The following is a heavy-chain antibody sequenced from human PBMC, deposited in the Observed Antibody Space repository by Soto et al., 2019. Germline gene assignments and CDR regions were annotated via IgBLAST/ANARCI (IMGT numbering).Heavy chain of an antibody. CDR1: GFTFSSHW. CDR3: ARVRLAGRPVDQ. CDR2: IKQDGSET. J-gene: IGHJ4*02. V-gene: IGHV3-7*01. Sequence: EVQLVESGGGLVQPGGSLRLSCAASGFTFSSHWMGWVRQAQGKGLEWVANIKQDGSETYYVDSVKGRFTISRDNAKNSLDLQMNSLRAEDTAVYYCARVRLAGRPVDQWGQGTLVTVTS.